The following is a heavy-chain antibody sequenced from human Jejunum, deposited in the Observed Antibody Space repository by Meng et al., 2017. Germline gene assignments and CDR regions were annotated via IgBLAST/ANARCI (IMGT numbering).Heavy chain of an antibody. CDR1: GGSISSSSHF. V-gene: IGHV4-39*01. Sequence: QLQLQESGPGLVKPSETRSLTCTVSGGSISSSSHFWGWIRQPPWKGLEWIGSMSSSGSTFYNPSLKSRVTMSVDTSKNQFSLKLSSVTAADTAIYYCARKDYDIVAGYNWFDPWGQGTLVTVSS. CDR3: ARKDYDIVAGYNWFDP. J-gene: IGHJ5*02. D-gene: IGHD3-9*01. CDR2: MSSSGST.